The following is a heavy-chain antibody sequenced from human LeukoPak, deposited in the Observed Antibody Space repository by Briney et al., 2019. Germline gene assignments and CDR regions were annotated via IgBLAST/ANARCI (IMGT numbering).Heavy chain of an antibody. CDR1: GGSISNYY. CDR3: ARVSGYNFDY. J-gene: IGHJ4*02. V-gene: IGHV4-59*01. CDR2: IYYSGST. Sequence: SETLSLTCTVSGGSISNYYWSWIRQPPGKGLEWIGYIYYSGSTNYNPSLKSRVTISVDTSKNQFSLKLSSVTAADTAVYYCARVSGYNFDYWGQGTLVTVSS. D-gene: IGHD5-12*01.